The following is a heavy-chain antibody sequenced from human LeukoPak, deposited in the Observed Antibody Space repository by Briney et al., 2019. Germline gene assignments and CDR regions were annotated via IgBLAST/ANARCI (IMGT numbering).Heavy chain of an antibody. D-gene: IGHD4-11*01. CDR1: GYTFRGNY. J-gene: IGHJ4*02. Sequence: ASVKISCKASGYTFRGNYIHWLRQAPGQGLEWMGWIDANNGDAQSAQKFRGRVTMSRDTSISTAYVDLSSLSPDDAAVYYCARDPSSVTLYFFDYWGQGTLVTVSS. CDR2: IDANNGDA. CDR3: ARDPSSVTLYFFDY. V-gene: IGHV1-2*02.